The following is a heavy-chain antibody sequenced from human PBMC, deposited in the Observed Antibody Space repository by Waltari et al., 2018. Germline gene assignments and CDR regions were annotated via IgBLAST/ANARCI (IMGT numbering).Heavy chain of an antibody. CDR1: GYSLSSNLF. D-gene: IGHD1-7*01. CDR3: ARVLTTGTVAFDI. Sequence: QVQLRESGPGLVKPSETLSLTCVISGYSLSSNLFWGWIRQSPEKGLEWIGNIYYSGVTYYSPFLKSRVFISIDTPRRQFSLKLTSVTAADTAVYYCARVLTTGTVAFDIWGQGTLVTVS. V-gene: IGHV4-38-2*01. CDR2: IYYSGVT. J-gene: IGHJ3*02.